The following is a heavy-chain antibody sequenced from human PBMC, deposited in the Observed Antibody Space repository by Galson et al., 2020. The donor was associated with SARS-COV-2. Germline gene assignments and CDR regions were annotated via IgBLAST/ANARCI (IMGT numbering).Heavy chain of an antibody. CDR2: INGDGRSR. D-gene: IGHD3-22*01. Sequence: GGSLRLSCAASGFTFSNYWMHWVRQAPGKGLVWVSRINGDGRSRTYADSVKGRFTISRDSAKNTVSLQMNSLRAEDTAVYYCASQEVYYGGSGYEESDYGMDDWGQGTTVTVSS. V-gene: IGHV3-74*01. CDR1: GFTFSNYW. CDR3: ASQEVYYGGSGYEESDYGMDD. J-gene: IGHJ6*02.